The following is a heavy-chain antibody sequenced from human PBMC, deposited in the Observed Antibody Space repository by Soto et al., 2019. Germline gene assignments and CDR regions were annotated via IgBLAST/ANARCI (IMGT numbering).Heavy chain of an antibody. J-gene: IGHJ6*03. CDR3: ARKSGRKLRAYYYYYYMDV. D-gene: IGHD3-10*01. V-gene: IGHV4-34*01. Sequence: SETLSLTCAVYGGSFSGHYWSWIRQPPGKGLEWIGEINHSGSANYNPSLKSRVTISVDTSKNQFSLKLSSVTAADTAVYYCARKSGRKLRAYYYYYYMDVWGKGTTVTVSS. CDR1: GGSFSGHY. CDR2: INHSGSA.